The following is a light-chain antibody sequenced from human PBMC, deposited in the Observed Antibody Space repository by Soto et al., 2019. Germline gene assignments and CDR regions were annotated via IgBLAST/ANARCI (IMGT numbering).Light chain of an antibody. CDR1: VSNIGSNT. Sequence: QSGLTQPPSASGPPGQRVTISCSGSVSNIGSNTVNWYQHLPGTAPRFLIYSNDQRPSGVPDRVSGSKSGTSASLAISGLQSEDEADYYCAAWDDSLNAYVFGTGTKLTVL. V-gene: IGLV1-44*01. CDR3: AAWDDSLNAYV. J-gene: IGLJ1*01. CDR2: SND.